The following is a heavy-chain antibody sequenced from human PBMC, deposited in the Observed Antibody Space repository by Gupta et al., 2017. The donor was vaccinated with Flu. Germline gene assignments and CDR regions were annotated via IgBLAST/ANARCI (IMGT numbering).Heavy chain of an antibody. Sequence: QVQLQQWGAGLLKPSETLSLTCAVYGGSFSGYYWSWIRQPPGKGLEWIGEINHSGSTNYNPSLKSRVTISVDTSKSQFSLKLSSVTAADTAVYYCARAYCTNGVCYGIYYYGMDVWGQGTTVTVSS. J-gene: IGHJ6*02. CDR3: ARAYCTNGVCYGIYYYGMDV. V-gene: IGHV4-34*01. CDR2: INHSGST. D-gene: IGHD2-8*01. CDR1: GGSFSGYY.